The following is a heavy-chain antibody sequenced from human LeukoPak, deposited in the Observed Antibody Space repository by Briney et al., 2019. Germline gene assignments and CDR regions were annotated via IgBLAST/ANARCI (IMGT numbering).Heavy chain of an antibody. CDR2: IKKDESEK. V-gene: IGHV3-7*01. D-gene: IGHD5-24*01. CDR1: GFTFSNYW. CDR3: ARGPRDGYTYSYYFDY. Sequence: QPGGSLRLSCAVSGFTFSNYWMGWVRQAPGKGLEWVANIKKDESEKYYVDSVKGRFTVSRDDAKESLYLQMNSLRDEDTAMYYCARGPRDGYTYSYYFDYRGQGSLVTVSS. J-gene: IGHJ4*02.